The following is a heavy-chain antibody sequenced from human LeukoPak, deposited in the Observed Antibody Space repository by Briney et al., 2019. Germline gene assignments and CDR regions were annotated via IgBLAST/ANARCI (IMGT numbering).Heavy chain of an antibody. CDR3: AREYSSGWPGFDY. D-gene: IGHD6-19*01. Sequence: SETLSLTCAVYGGSFSGYYWSWIRQPPGKGLEWIGEINHSGSTNYNPSLKSRVTISVDTSKNQFSLKLSSVTAADTAVYYCAREYSSGWPGFDYWGEGTLVTVSS. V-gene: IGHV4-34*01. CDR1: GGSFSGYY. CDR2: INHSGST. J-gene: IGHJ4*02.